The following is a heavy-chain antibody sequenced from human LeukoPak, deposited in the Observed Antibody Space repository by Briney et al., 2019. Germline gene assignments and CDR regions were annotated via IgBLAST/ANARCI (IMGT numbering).Heavy chain of an antibody. D-gene: IGHD1-26*01. J-gene: IGHJ4*02. Sequence: PGGSLRLSCAASGFTFSSYAMHWVRQAPVKGLEWVALISYDESYRYYADSVKGRFTISRDNSKNTLYLQMNSLRAEDTAVYYCARVQWELLYPDYWGQGTLVTVSS. V-gene: IGHV3-30-3*01. CDR1: GFTFSSYA. CDR2: ISYDESYR. CDR3: ARVQWELLYPDY.